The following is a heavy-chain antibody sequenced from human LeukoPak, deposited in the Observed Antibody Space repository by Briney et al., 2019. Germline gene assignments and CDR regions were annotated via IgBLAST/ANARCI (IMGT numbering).Heavy chain of an antibody. V-gene: IGHV4-34*01. CDR2: VNHDGDT. D-gene: IGHD2-8*01. J-gene: IGHJ5*01. CDR1: GASFNTYY. CDR3: ARGPVALPNDRLNFFFDF. Sequence: SETLSLTCAVHGASFNTYYWTWIRQSPDKGLEWIGEVNHDGDTNVNPSLRSRVVMSVDASKNQFSLKLTSVTATDTAVYFCARGPVALPNDRLNFFFDFWGQGTLVTVSS.